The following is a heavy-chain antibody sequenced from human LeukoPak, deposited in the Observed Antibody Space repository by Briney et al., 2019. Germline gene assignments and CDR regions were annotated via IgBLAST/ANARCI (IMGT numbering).Heavy chain of an antibody. CDR2: INPSGGST. V-gene: IGHV1-46*01. CDR1: GYTFTSYY. J-gene: IGHJ3*02. Sequence: ASVKVSCKASGYTFTSYYMHWVRQAPGQGLEWMGIINPSGGSTSYAQKFQGRVTMTRDTSTSTVYMELSSLRSEDTAVYYCARGGYPRSYCSSTSCYTAVRMAFDIWGQGTMVTVSS. D-gene: IGHD2-2*02. CDR3: ARGGYPRSYCSSTSCYTAVRMAFDI.